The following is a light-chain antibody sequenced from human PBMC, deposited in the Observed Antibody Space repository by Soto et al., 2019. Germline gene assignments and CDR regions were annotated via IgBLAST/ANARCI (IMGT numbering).Light chain of an antibody. CDR2: GAS. J-gene: IGKJ5*01. V-gene: IGKV3-20*01. CDR3: QQYGSSPSIT. Sequence: DIVLTQSPGTLSLSAGERATLSCRASQTVSSSYLAWYQQKPGQAPRLLIYGASNRATSIPDRFGGSGSGADFTLTISRLEPEDFAVYYCQQYGSSPSITFGQGTRLEIK. CDR1: QTVSSSY.